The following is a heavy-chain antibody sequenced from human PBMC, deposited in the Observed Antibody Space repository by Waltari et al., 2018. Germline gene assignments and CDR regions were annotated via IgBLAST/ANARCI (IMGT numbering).Heavy chain of an antibody. Sequence: EVRLAESGGGLVKPGGSLRLSCTASGFAFSDYDMNWVRQAPGPGLEWVSSIGGTHSNIFYADSVKGRFTVSRDNAKNSLYLQMDNLRAEDSGLYFCTRDLYGSGGDWFDPWGQGTLVTVSS. CDR1: GFAFSDYD. J-gene: IGHJ5*02. D-gene: IGHD3-10*01. V-gene: IGHV3-21*03. CDR3: TRDLYGSGGDWFDP. CDR2: IGGTHSNI.